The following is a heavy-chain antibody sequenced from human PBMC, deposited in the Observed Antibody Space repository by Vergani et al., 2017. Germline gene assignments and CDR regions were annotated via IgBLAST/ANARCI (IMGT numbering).Heavy chain of an antibody. D-gene: IGHD2-21*02. CDR1: GFTFSSYA. CDR2: ISGSGGST. CDR3: AKDGADGWRNFFGSFVGVTGYLREDXFDP. Sequence: EVQLLESGGGLVQPGGSLRLSCAASGFTFSSYAMSWVRQAPGKGLEWVSAISGSGGSTYYADSVKGRFTISRDNSKNTLYLQMNSLRAEDTAVYYCAKDGADGWRNFFGSFVGVTGYLREDXFDPWGQGTLVTVSS. J-gene: IGHJ5*02. V-gene: IGHV3-23*01.